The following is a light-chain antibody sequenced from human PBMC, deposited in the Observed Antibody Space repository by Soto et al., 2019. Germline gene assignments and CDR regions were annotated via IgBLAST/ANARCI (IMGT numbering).Light chain of an antibody. V-gene: IGKV3-20*01. CDR1: QSVSGSY. J-gene: IGKJ4*01. CDR3: QQYGSSPLT. Sequence: ESVLTQSPGTLSLSPGERATLSCRASQSVSGSYLAWYQQKPGQAPRLLIYGASSRATGIPDRFSVSGSGTDFTLTISRREPEDFAVYYCQQYGSSPLTFGGGTKVEIK. CDR2: GAS.